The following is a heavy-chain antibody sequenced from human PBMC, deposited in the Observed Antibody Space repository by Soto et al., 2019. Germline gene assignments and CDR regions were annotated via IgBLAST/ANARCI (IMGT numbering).Heavy chain of an antibody. D-gene: IGHD2-2*01. Sequence: QVQLVQSGAEVKKPGSSVKVSCKAAGGTFSSYAISWVRQAPGQGLEWMGGIIPIFGTANYAQKFQGRVTITADKSTSTAYMEVSRLRAEDTAGYYCARAPGVVPAPTVGYDWFAPWGQGTLVTVSS. CDR3: ARAPGVVPAPTVGYDWFAP. V-gene: IGHV1-69*06. CDR1: GGTFSSYA. CDR2: IIPIFGTA. J-gene: IGHJ5*02.